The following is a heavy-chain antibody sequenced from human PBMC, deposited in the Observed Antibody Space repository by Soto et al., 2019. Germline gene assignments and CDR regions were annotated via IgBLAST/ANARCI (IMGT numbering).Heavy chain of an antibody. CDR1: GFSLSSNGVG. J-gene: IGHJ4*02. V-gene: IGHV2-5*02. CDR2: IYWDDSK. Sequence: QITLKESGPTLVKPTQTLTLTCTFSGFSLSSNGVGVGWIRQPPGKALEWLALIYWDDSKHYSPSLKSRLTIPKDPSRNQVVLTMTNMDPVDTATYYWAKKGGGDYILGYWGQGTLVTVSS. CDR3: AKKGGGDYILGY. D-gene: IGHD4-17*01.